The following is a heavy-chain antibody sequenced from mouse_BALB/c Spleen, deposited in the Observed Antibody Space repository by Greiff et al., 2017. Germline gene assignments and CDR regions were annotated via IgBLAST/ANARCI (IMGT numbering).Heavy chain of an antibody. CDR2: ISYDGSN. Sequence: EVQLQESGPGLVKPSQSLSLTCSVTGYSITSGYYWNWIRQFPGNKLEWMGYISYDGSNNYNPSLKNRISITRDTSKNQFFLKLNSVTTEDTATYYCARRVYYGSSAIDYWGQGTTLTVSS. D-gene: IGHD1-1*01. CDR3: ARRVYYGSSAIDY. V-gene: IGHV3-6*02. J-gene: IGHJ2*01. CDR1: GYSITSGYY.